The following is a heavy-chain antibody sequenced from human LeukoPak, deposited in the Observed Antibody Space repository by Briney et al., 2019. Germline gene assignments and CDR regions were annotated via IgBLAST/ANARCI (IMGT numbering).Heavy chain of an antibody. Sequence: GGSLRLSCAASGFTFSSYWMHWVRHATGKGLVWVSRINSDGSSTNYADSVKGRFTISRDNAKNTLYLQMNSLRLEDTAVYYCARENLAAAADYWGQGTVVTVSS. V-gene: IGHV3-74*01. J-gene: IGHJ4*02. D-gene: IGHD6-25*01. CDR1: GFTFSSYW. CDR3: ARENLAAAADY. CDR2: INSDGSST.